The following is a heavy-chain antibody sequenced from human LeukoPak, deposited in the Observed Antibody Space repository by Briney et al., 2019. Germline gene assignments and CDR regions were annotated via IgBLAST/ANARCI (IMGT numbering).Heavy chain of an antibody. D-gene: IGHD5-12*01. CDR3: ARMEGIYWYFAY. V-gene: IGHV4-4*07. CDR2: IYTSGNT. Sequence: SETLSLTCTVSGYSISSGYYWGWIRQPAGKGLEWIGRIYTSGNTNYNPSLRSRVTMSVDTSKNQFSLNLSSVTAADTAVYFCARMEGIYWYFAYWGQEPWSPSPQ. CDR1: GYSISSGYY. J-gene: IGHJ4*01.